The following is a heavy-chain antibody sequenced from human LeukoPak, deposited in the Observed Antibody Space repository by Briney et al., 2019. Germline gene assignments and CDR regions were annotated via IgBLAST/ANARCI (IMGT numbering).Heavy chain of an antibody. CDR2: ISSSGNTK. J-gene: IGHJ6*03. CDR1: GFTFSDYY. V-gene: IGHV3-11*01. CDR3: ARIPLSGWEATFYYYMDV. Sequence: GGSLRLSCAASGFTFSDYYMSCIRQAPGRGLEGGSFISSSGNTKYNVASWKGRFTISRDNTKNSLYLQMNSLGAEDTAVYYCARIPLSGWEATFYYYMDVWGKGTTVTVCS. D-gene: IGHD6-19*01.